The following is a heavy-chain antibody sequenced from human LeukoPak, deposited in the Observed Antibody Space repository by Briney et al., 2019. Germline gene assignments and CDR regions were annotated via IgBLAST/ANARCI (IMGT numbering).Heavy chain of an antibody. D-gene: IGHD2-15*01. CDR1: GYTFTSYD. CDR3: ARGPVHCSGGSCYFQIFDY. Sequence: ASVKVSCKASGYTFTSYDINWVRQATGQGLEWMGWMNPNSGNTGYAQKFQGRVTMTRNTSISTAYMELSSLRSEDTAVYYCARGPVHCSGGSCYFQIFDYWGQGTLVTVSS. J-gene: IGHJ4*02. CDR2: MNPNSGNT. V-gene: IGHV1-8*01.